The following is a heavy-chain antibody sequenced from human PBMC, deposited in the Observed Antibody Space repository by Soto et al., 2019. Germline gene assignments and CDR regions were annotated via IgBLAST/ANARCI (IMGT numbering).Heavy chain of an antibody. CDR2: VNPIGRMS. CDR3: ASVYGAGYRSFDY. J-gene: IGHJ4*02. Sequence: QVQLVQSGAEVKRPGSSVKVSCKASGDTFNCYSINWVRQAPGLGLEWMGRVNPIGRMSNYAQTFQGRGTMTADKSTSTAYRELSSLRSEDTAIYYCASVYGAGYRSFDYWGKGALVTVSS. D-gene: IGHD3-10*01. CDR1: GDTFNCYS. V-gene: IGHV1-69*02.